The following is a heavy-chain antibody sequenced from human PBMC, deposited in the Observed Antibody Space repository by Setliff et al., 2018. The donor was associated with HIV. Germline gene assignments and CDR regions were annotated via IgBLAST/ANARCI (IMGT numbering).Heavy chain of an antibody. CDR3: ARDKTYCNYSRCSRAGWYFDL. CDR1: GYSINSSHF. CDR2: IYHSGNT. D-gene: IGHD2-2*01. J-gene: IGHJ2*01. V-gene: IGHV4-38-2*02. Sequence: LSLTCTVSGYSINSSHFWGWIRQPPGKGLEWVGSIYHSGNTHYNPSLKSRVTISVDTSKNQFSLKLSSVTAADTAVYYCARDKTYCNYSRCSRAGWYFDLWG.